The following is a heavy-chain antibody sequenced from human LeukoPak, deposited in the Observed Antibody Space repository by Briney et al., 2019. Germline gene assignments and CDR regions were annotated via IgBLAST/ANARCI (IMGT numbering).Heavy chain of an antibody. Sequence: SETLSLTCTVSGGSISSSSYYWGWIRQPPGKGLEWIGSIYYSGSTYYNPSLKSRVTISVDTSKNQFSLKLSSVTAADTAVYYCANWDIWFGESYWGQGTLVTVSS. V-gene: IGHV4-39*07. CDR3: ANWDIWFGESY. J-gene: IGHJ4*02. CDR2: IYYSGST. D-gene: IGHD3-10*01. CDR1: GGSISSSSYY.